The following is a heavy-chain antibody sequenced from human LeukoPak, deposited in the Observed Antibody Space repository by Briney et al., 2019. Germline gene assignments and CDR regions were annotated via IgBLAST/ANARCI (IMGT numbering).Heavy chain of an antibody. CDR2: ISSDGTKK. CDR1: GFIFNYFP. D-gene: IGHD6-13*01. CDR3: ARASIAAALDY. V-gene: IGHV3-30-3*01. Sequence: GGSLRLSCAVSGFIFNYFPMHWVRQTPGKGLEWVAVISSDGTKKFYADSVKGRFIISRDNSKNTLYLQMNSLRADDRATYFCARASIAAALDYWGQGTLVTVSS. J-gene: IGHJ4*02.